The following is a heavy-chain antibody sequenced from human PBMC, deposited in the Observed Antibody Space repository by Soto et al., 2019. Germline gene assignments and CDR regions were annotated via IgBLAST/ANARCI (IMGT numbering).Heavy chain of an antibody. V-gene: IGHV3-74*01. J-gene: IGHJ4*02. CDR2: INSDGSNT. Sequence: EVQLVESGGGLVQPGGSLRLSCGASGFTFSSYNMHWVRQGPGKGLVWVSRINSDGSNTRYADSVKGRFTISRDNAKKTLYLQMNSLRVEDTAIYYCARGGAVSSGWYDGHWGQGTLVTVSS. D-gene: IGHD6-19*01. CDR3: ARGGAVSSGWYDGH. CDR1: GFTFSSYN.